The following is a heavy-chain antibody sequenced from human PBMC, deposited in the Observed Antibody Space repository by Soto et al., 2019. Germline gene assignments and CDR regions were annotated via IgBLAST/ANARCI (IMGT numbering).Heavy chain of an antibody. V-gene: IGHV3-30*18. J-gene: IGHJ6*02. CDR1: GLTFSSYG. CDR3: AKDRGLELYYYYGMDV. D-gene: IGHD1-7*01. CDR2: ISYDGSNK. Sequence: PGGSLRLSCAASGLTFSSYGMHWVRQAPGKGLEWVAVISYDGSNKYYAGSVKGRFTISRDNSKNTLYLQMNSLRAEDTAVYYCAKDRGLELYYYYGMDVWGQGTTVTVSS.